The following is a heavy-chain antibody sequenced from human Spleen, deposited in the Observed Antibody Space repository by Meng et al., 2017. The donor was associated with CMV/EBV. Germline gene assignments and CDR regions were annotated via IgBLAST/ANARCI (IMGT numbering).Heavy chain of an antibody. V-gene: IGHV3-15*01. CDR3: ARESRTAMVSIDY. CDR2: VKSEADGGTT. D-gene: IGHD5-18*01. CDR1: GLNFKDAW. Sequence: EVRWVEAGGGLVKPGGSLTLSCAASGLNFKDAWMTWVRQAPGKGLEWVARVKSEADGGTTDYAAPVKGRFTISRDDSKNTLYLQMNSLRAEDTAVYYCARESRTAMVSIDYWGQGTLVTVSS. J-gene: IGHJ4*02.